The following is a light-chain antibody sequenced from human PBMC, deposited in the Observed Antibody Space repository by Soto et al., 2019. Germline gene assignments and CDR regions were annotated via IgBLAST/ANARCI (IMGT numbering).Light chain of an antibody. CDR1: QSVRSK. V-gene: IGKV3-15*01. Sequence: EIVMTQSPGTLSVSPGERATLSCRASQSVRSKLAWYQQKPGQAPRLLIYDASTMATGIPARFSGSGSGTELTLTISSLQSQDFAVYYCQQYNKWPPLTFGQGTSLEIK. CDR3: QQYNKWPPLT. CDR2: DAS. J-gene: IGKJ5*01.